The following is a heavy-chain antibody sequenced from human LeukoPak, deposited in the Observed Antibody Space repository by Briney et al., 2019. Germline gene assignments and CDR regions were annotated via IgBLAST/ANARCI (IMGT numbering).Heavy chain of an antibody. D-gene: IGHD4-11*01. CDR3: AREQFPGYFDY. J-gene: IGHJ4*02. Sequence: SETLSLTCTVSGGSISSYYWSWIRQPPGKGLEWIGYIYYSGSTNYNPSLKSRVTISVDTSKNQFSLKLSSVTAADTAVYYCAREQFPGYFDYWGQGTLVTVSS. V-gene: IGHV4-59*01. CDR1: GGSISSYY. CDR2: IYYSGST.